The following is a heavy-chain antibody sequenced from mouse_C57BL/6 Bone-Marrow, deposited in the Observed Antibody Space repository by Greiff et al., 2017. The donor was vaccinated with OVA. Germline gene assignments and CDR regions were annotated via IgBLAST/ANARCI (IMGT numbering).Heavy chain of an antibody. J-gene: IGHJ2*01. CDR3: ARSRYYGRGNFDY. CDR2: IDPSDSET. D-gene: IGHD1-1*01. V-gene: IGHV1-52*01. CDR1: GYTFTSYW. Sequence: QVQLQQPGAELVRPGSSVKLSCKASGYTFTSYWMHWVKQRPIQGLEWIGNIDPSDSETHYTQKFKDKATLTVDKSSSTAYMQLSSLTSEDSAVXYCARSRYYGRGNFDYWGQGTTHTVSS.